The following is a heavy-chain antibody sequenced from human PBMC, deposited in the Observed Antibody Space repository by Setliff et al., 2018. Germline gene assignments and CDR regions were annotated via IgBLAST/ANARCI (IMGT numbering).Heavy chain of an antibody. CDR2: INPNRGGT. CDR3: ARDGSSVIRFLEWSHKDYYYMDV. J-gene: IGHJ6*03. V-gene: IGHV1-2*02. D-gene: IGHD3-3*01. CDR1: GYTFSDYY. Sequence: ASVKVSCKTSGYTFSDYYIHWVRQAPGQGLEWMGWINPNRGGTNYARKFEGRVTVTRDTSIRTAYMELSRLRYDDTAIYYCARDGSSVIRFLEWSHKDYYYMDVWGKGTTVTVSS.